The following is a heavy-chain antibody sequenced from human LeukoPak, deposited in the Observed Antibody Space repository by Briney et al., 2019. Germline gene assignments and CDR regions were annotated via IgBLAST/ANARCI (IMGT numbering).Heavy chain of an antibody. V-gene: IGHV4-61*02. CDR3: ARGLTVTTRGVYFDY. CDR2: IYISGST. CDR1: GGSISSGTYY. D-gene: IGHD4-17*01. Sequence: PSETLSLTCTVSGGSISSGTYYWSWIRQPAGKGLEWIGRIYISGSTNYNPSLKSRVTISVDTSKNQFSLKLSSVTAADTAVYYCARGLTVTTRGVYFDYWGQGTLVTVSS. J-gene: IGHJ4*02.